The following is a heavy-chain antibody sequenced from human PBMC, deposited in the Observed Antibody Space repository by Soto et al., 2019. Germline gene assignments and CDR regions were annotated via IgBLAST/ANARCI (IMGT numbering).Heavy chain of an antibody. Sequence: QVTLKESGPVLVKPTETLTLTCIVSGFSLSNARMGVSWIRQPPGKALEWLAHIFSNDEKSYSTSLKSRLIISKDTSKSQVVLTMTNMDPVDTATYYCARILSGGSWPDYYYFMDVWGKGTTVSVSS. CDR3: ARILSGGSWPDYYYFMDV. CDR1: GFSLSNARMG. CDR2: IFSNDEK. J-gene: IGHJ6*03. V-gene: IGHV2-26*01. D-gene: IGHD2-15*01.